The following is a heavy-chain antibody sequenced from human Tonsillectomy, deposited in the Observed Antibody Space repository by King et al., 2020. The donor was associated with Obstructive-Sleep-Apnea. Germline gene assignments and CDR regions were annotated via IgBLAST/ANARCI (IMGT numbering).Heavy chain of an antibody. D-gene: IGHD4-17*01. V-gene: IGHV4-31*11. Sequence: VQLQESGPRLVRPSQTLSLSCAVSGASISSGAYYWGWIRQYPGKVLEWIGDIYESGTHDFNPSREGRVTTLVDTSKNKFSLRLPSVTAADTAVCYCAGGVHLGDYVDYWGQGARVTVPS. CDR2: IYESGTH. J-gene: IGHJ4*02. CDR3: AGGVHLGDYVDY. CDR1: GASISSGAYY.